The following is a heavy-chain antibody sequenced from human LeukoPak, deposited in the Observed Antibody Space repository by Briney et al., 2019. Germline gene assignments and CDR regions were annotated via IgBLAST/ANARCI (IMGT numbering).Heavy chain of an antibody. V-gene: IGHV1-8*01. Sequence: ASVKVSCKASGYTFTSYDINWVRQATGQGLEWMGWMNTNSGNTGYAQKFQGRVTMTRNTSISTAYMELSSLRSEDTAVYYCTRLSDTDYYDTGGYSDDFWGQGTLVTVPS. J-gene: IGHJ4*02. CDR1: GYTFTSYD. CDR2: MNTNSGNT. CDR3: TRLSDTDYYDTGGYSDDF. D-gene: IGHD3-22*01.